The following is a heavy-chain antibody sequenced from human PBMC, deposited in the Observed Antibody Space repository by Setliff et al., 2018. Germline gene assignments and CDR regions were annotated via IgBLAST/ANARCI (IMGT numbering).Heavy chain of an antibody. D-gene: IGHD1-7*01. J-gene: IGHJ5*02. CDR3: VRGTQYLPVGDL. Sequence: SGGSLRLSCEGSGFGFSSYTMNWVRQTPGGGLEWVSSISIRSDYINYADSVKGRFVISRDNANNSLFLQMNGLRAEDTGVYYCVRGTQYLPVGDLWGQGTLVTVSS. CDR1: GFGFSSYT. V-gene: IGHV3-21*01. CDR2: ISIRSDYI.